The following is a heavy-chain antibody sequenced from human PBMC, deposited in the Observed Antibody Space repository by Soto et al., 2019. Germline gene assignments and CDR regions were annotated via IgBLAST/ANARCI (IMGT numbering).Heavy chain of an antibody. J-gene: IGHJ5*02. CDR3: AKDSGPDAIRWFDP. CDR1: GFTFSSYA. CDR2: ISGSGGNT. D-gene: IGHD2-2*01. V-gene: IGHV3-23*01. Sequence: EVQLLESGGGLVQPGGSLRLSCTASGFTFSSYAMSWVRQAPGKGLEWVSAISGSGGNTYYADSVKGRFAISRDNSMDTLYLQMNSRRAEDTAVYYCAKDSGPDAIRWFDPWGQGPLVTVSS.